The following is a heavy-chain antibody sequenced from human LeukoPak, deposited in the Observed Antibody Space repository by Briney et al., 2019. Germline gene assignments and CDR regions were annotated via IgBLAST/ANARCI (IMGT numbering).Heavy chain of an antibody. Sequence: PGGSLRLSGAASGVTFSTYGMHWVRQAPGKGLEWVAFIGYEGSNKYYADSVKGRFTISRDKSKNTVYLQMNSLRAEDTAVYYCAKDREWAFDIWGQGTMVTVSS. CDR1: GVTFSTYG. J-gene: IGHJ3*02. CDR2: IGYEGSNK. V-gene: IGHV3-30*02. CDR3: AKDREWAFDI. D-gene: IGHD2-8*01.